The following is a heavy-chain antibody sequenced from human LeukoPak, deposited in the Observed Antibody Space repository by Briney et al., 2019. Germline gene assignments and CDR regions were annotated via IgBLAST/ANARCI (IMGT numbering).Heavy chain of an antibody. J-gene: IGHJ4*02. D-gene: IGHD3-9*01. V-gene: IGHV4-59*01. Sequence: PSESLSLTCTVASGSISGYYWSWIRQPRRKWLECIGYIFYSGNTNYNPSLKSRVTISVDTSKNQFSLKLSSVTAADTAVYYCARGASDYDILTGYIPAPFDDWGQGTLVTVAS. CDR1: SGSISGYY. CDR3: ARGASDYDILTGYIPAPFDD. CDR2: IFYSGNT.